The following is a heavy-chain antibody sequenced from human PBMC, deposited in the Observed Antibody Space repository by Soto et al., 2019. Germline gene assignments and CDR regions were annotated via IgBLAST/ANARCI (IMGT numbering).Heavy chain of an antibody. J-gene: IGHJ6*02. Sequence: QPGGSLRLSCAATGFNFSSYGMHWVRQAPGKGLEWVAVIWYHGRSQFYADSVQGRFTISRDNSKNTLYLHMNSLRAEDTAVYYCARWGRDMDVWGQGTTVTVSS. CDR1: GFNFSSYG. V-gene: IGHV3-33*01. CDR2: IWYHGRSQ. D-gene: IGHD3-10*01. CDR3: ARWGRDMDV.